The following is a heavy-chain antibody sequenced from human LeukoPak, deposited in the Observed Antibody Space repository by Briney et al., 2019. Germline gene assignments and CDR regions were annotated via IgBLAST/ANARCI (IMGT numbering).Heavy chain of an antibody. J-gene: IGHJ4*02. CDR1: GFTFSSYW. V-gene: IGHV3-53*01. CDR2: IYSDNT. D-gene: IGHD4/OR15-4a*01. Sequence: PGGSLRLSRAASGFTFSSYWMHWVRQAPGKGLEWVSFIYSDNTHYSDSVKGRFTISRDNSKNTLYLQMNSLRAEDTAVYYCARRAGAYSHPYDYWGQGTLVTVSS. CDR3: ARRAGAYSHPYDY.